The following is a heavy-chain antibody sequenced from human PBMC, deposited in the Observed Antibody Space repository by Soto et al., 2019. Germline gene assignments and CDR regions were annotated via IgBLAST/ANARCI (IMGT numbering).Heavy chain of an antibody. V-gene: IGHV4-4*02. CDR1: GGSISSSNW. Sequence: TSETLSLTCAVSGGSISSSNWWSWVRQPPGKGLEWIGEIYHSGSTNYNPSLKSRVTISVDKSKNQFSLKLSSVTAADTAVYYCARFIAVAGTFDYWGQGTRVTVSS. CDR3: ARFIAVAGTFDY. CDR2: IYHSGST. D-gene: IGHD6-19*01. J-gene: IGHJ4*02.